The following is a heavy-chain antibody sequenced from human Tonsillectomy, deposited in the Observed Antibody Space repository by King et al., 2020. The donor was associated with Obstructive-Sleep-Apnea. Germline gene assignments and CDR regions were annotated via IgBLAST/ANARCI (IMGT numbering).Heavy chain of an antibody. CDR1: GGTFSSYA. Sequence: QLVQSGAEVKKPGASVKVSCKASGGTFSSYAISWVRQAPGQGREWMGGIIPIFGTANYAQKFQGRVTITADESTSTAYMEMSSLSSEETAVYYCARGRSGRQYGMDVWRQGTTVTVSS. CDR2: IIPIFGTA. D-gene: IGHD2-15*01. J-gene: IGHJ6*02. V-gene: IGHV1-69*12. CDR3: ARGRSGRQYGMDV.